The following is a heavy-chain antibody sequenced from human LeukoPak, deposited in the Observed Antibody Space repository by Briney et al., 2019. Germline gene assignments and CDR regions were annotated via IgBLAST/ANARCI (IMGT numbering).Heavy chain of an antibody. D-gene: IGHD6-13*01. Sequence: SETLSPTCTVSGGSISSYYWSWIRQPPGKGLEWIGYIYYSGSTNYNPSLKSRVTISVDTSKNQFSLKLSSVTAADTAVYYCACSIAAAGMGENWFDPWGQGTLVTVSS. J-gene: IGHJ5*02. CDR3: ACSIAAAGMGENWFDP. CDR2: IYYSGST. CDR1: GGSISSYY. V-gene: IGHV4-59*01.